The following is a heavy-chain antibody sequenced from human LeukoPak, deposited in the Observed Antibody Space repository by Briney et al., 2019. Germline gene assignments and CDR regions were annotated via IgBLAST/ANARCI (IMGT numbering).Heavy chain of an antibody. CDR2: ISAYNGNT. D-gene: IGHD3-22*01. CDR1: GYTFTSYG. V-gene: IGHV1-18*01. Sequence: EASVKVSCKASGYTFTSYGISWVRQAPGQGLEWMGWISAYNGNTNYAQKLQGRVTMTTDTSTSTAYMELRSLRSDDTAVYYCARKDYYYDSSGYYSPFDYWGRGTLVTVSS. J-gene: IGHJ4*02. CDR3: ARKDYYYDSSGYYSPFDY.